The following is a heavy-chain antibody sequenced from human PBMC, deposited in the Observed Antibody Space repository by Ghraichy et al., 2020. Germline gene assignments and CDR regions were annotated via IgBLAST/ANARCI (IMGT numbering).Heavy chain of an antibody. Sequence: SQTLSLTCNVSGASMDNYYWAWIRQPPGKGLEWVGCVYSSGSAYYHPSLNSRVTISIDTSRRHFSLNLSSVTAADTAVYYCARLHGFVNTNYYGMDVWGRGTTVTVSS. CDR2: VYSSGSA. CDR1: GASMDNYY. J-gene: IGHJ6*02. CDR3: ARLHGFVNTNYYGMDV. D-gene: IGHD1/OR15-1a*01. V-gene: IGHV4-59*08.